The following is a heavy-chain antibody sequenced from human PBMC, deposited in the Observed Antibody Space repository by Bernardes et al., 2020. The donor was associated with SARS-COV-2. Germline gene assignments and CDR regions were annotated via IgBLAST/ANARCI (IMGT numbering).Heavy chain of an antibody. CDR3: ARNDFWSGYYFDY. J-gene: IGHJ4*02. Sequence: VGSLSLSCAASGFTVRSNYMSWVRQAPGQGLEWVSVIYSGGSTYYADSVKGRFTISRDNSKNTLYLQMNSLRAEDTAVYYCARNDFWSGYYFDYWGQGTLVTVSS. D-gene: IGHD3-3*01. V-gene: IGHV3-66*01. CDR1: GFTVRSNY. CDR2: IYSGGST.